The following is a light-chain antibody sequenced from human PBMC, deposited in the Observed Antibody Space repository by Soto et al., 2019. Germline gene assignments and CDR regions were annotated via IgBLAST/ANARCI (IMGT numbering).Light chain of an antibody. CDR1: QSISSY. J-gene: IGKJ2*01. CDR3: QQSYSTPQN. V-gene: IGKV1-39*01. Sequence: DIQMTQSPSSLSAAVGDRVTITCRASQSISSYLNWYQQKPGKAPKLLIYAASSLQCGVPSRFSGSGSGTDFTLTISSLQPEDFATYYCQQSYSTPQNFGQGTKLEIK. CDR2: AAS.